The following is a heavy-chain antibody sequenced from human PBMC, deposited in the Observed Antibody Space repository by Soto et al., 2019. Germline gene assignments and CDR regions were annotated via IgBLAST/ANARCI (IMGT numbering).Heavy chain of an antibody. CDR1: GGSISSSNW. J-gene: IGHJ4*02. D-gene: IGHD2-2*01. CDR3: ARFNTVIEDPAAPLHYYFDY. Sequence: PSETLSLTCAVSGGSISSSNWWSWVRQPPGKGLDWIGEIYHSGSTNYNPSLKSRVTISVDKSKNQFSLKLSSVTAADTAVYYCARFNTVIEDPAAPLHYYFDYWGQGTLVTVSS. CDR2: IYHSGST. V-gene: IGHV4-4*02.